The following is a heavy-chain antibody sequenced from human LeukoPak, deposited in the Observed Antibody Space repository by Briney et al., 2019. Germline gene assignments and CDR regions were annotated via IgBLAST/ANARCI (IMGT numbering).Heavy chain of an antibody. CDR3: VSFYETY. D-gene: IGHD2-2*01. V-gene: IGHV3-74*01. CDR1: GNYW. CDR2: INSDGSWT. J-gene: IGHJ4*02. Sequence: GGSLRLSCAASGNYWMHWVRQAPGKGLVWVSHINSDGSWTSYADSVKGRFTISKDNAKNTVYLQMNNLRAEDTAVYYCVSFYETYWGRGTLVTVSS.